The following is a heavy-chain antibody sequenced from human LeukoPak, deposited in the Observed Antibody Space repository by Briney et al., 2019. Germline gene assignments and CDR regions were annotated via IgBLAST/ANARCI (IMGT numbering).Heavy chain of an antibody. CDR3: ARHNPKSLGNFDY. CDR2: ISYSGNT. V-gene: IGHV4-59*08. Sequence: SETLSLTCTVSGDSVSSDYWSWIRQPPGKGLEWIAYISYSGNTNYNPSLKSRVTISFDTSRNQVSLKLKSVTAADTAVFYCARHNPKSLGNFDYWGRGTLVSVSS. D-gene: IGHD1-14*01. CDR1: GDSVSSDY. J-gene: IGHJ4*02.